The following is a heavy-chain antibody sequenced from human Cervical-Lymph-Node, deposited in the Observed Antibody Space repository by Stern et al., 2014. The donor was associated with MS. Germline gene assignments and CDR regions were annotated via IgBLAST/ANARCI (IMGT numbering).Heavy chain of an antibody. Sequence: VQLGESGAEVKKPGESLKISCKGSGYSFTSYWIGWVRQMPGKGLEWMGIIYPGDSDTRYSPSFQGQVTISADKSISTAYLQWSSLKASDTAMYYCAIPGLAYCGGDCYLDAFDIWGQGTMVTVSS. D-gene: IGHD2-21*02. CDR3: AIPGLAYCGGDCYLDAFDI. V-gene: IGHV5-51*01. CDR2: IYPGDSDT. CDR1: GYSFTSYW. J-gene: IGHJ3*02.